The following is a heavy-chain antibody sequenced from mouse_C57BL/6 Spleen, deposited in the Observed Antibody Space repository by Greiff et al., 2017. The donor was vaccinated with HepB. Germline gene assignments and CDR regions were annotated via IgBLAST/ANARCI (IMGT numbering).Heavy chain of an antibody. CDR3: ARGGFPAGSSCYAMDY. CDR2: IDPSDSYT. J-gene: IGHJ4*01. Sequence: QVQLQQPGAELVRPGTSVKLSCKASGYTFTSYWMHWVKQRPGQGLEWIGVIDPSDSYTNYNQKFKGKATLTVDTSSSTAYMQLSSLTSEDSAVYDGARGGFPAGSSCYAMDYWGQGTSVTVSS. D-gene: IGHD1-1*01. CDR1: GYTFTSYW. V-gene: IGHV1-59*01.